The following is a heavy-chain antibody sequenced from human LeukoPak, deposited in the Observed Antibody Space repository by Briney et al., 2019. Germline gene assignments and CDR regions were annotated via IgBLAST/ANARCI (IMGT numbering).Heavy chain of an antibody. V-gene: IGHV3-11*04. CDR2: ISSSGSTI. J-gene: IGHJ4*02. CDR3: AKDPLRYCSSTSCHSFDY. CDR1: GFTFSDYY. D-gene: IGHD2-2*01. Sequence: GGSLRLSCAASGFTFSDYYMSWIRQAPGKGLEWVSYISSSGSTIYYADSVKGRFTISRDNAKNSLYLQMNSLRAEDTAVYYCAKDPLRYCSSTSCHSFDYWGQGTLVTVSS.